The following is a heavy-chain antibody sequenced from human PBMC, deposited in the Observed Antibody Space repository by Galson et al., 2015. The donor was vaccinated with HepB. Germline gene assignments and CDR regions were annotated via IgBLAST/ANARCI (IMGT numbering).Heavy chain of an antibody. J-gene: IGHJ6*02. CDR2: FDPEDGET. V-gene: IGHV1-24*01. Sequence: SVKVSCKVSGYTLTELSMHWVRKAPGKGLEWMGGFDPEDGETIYAQKFQGRVTMTEDTSTDTAYMELSSLRSEDTAVYYCAAGGMGYYYYGMDVWGQGTTVTVSS. CDR1: GYTLTELS. CDR3: AAGGMGYYYYGMDV. D-gene: IGHD4-23*01.